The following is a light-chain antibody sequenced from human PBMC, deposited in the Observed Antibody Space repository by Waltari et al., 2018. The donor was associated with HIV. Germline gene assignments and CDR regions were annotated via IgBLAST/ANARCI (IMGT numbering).Light chain of an antibody. CDR1: SSNIGSHY. CDR2: RNQ. J-gene: IGLJ2*01. CDR3: ATWDDSLSGVL. Sequence: SVLTQPPSASGTPGQRVTIYCSGSSSNIGSHYVFWYQQLPGTAPKLLMPRNQRRPAGFPYRFSDSTAGTAASLAISGLRSEDEAYYYCATWDDSLSGVLFGGGTKLTVL. V-gene: IGLV1-47*01.